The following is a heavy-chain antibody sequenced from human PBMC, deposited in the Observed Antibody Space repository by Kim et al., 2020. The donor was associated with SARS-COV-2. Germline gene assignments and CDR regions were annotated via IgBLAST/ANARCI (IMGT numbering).Heavy chain of an antibody. CDR2: INAGNGNT. CDR3: ARGGEGLWFGELLSPSYYYCGMDV. Sequence: ASVKVSCKASGYTFTSYAMHWVRQAPGQRLEWMGWINAGNGNTKYSQKFQGRVTITRDTSASTAYMELSSLRSEDTAVYYCARGGEGLWFGELLSPSYYYCGMDVWGQGTTVTVSS. J-gene: IGHJ6*02. CDR1: GYTFTSYA. V-gene: IGHV1-3*01. D-gene: IGHD3-10*01.